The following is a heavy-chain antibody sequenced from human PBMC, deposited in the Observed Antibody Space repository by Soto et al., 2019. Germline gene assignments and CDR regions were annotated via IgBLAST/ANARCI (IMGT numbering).Heavy chain of an antibody. J-gene: IGHJ4*02. CDR3: AKDLRVVRGVGFDY. CDR1: GFTFSSYG. V-gene: IGHV3-30*18. D-gene: IGHD3-10*01. CDR2: ISYDGSNK. Sequence: QVQLVESGGGVVQPGRSLRLSCAASGFTFSSYGMHWVRQAPGKGLEWVAVISYDGSNKYYADSVKGRFTISRDNSKNTLFLQMNGLRAEDTAVYYCAKDLRVVRGVGFDYWGQGTLVTVSS.